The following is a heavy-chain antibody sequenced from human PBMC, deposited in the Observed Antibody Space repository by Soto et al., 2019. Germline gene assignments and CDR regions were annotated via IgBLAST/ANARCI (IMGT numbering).Heavy chain of an antibody. CDR2: IIDDGGRA. Sequence: GSLRLSCSASGFTFISSAMVFVGQTPLKWLEWVSAIIDDGGRAYYANSVKGRFTISRDNSKNTLSLQMNSLRAEDTAVYYCAKDKMEQWRVGGYFHYWGQGTQVTVSS. V-gene: IGHV3-23*01. CDR1: GFTFISSA. D-gene: IGHD6-19*01. CDR3: AKDKMEQWRVGGYFHY. J-gene: IGHJ4*02.